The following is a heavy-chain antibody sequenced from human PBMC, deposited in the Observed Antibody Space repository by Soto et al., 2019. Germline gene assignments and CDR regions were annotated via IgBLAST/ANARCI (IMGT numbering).Heavy chain of an antibody. V-gene: IGHV4-59*08. D-gene: IGHD3-10*01. CDR2: MGYNGFT. Sequence: QVQLQESGPGLVKPSETLSLTCTISGGPMNNYYCSWFRQPRGQGLEWIGYMGYNGFTRYNPSLRSRVAIPLNTAKTQFSLNLSSVTAADTALYYCARQGFGELHGLVDVWGQGITVTVSS. J-gene: IGHJ6*02. CDR3: ARQGFGELHGLVDV. CDR1: GGPMNNYY.